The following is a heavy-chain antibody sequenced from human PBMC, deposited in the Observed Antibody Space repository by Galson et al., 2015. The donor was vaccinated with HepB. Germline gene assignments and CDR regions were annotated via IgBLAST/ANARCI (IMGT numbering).Heavy chain of an antibody. CDR3: ARVDRVTYYYGSGSPH. J-gene: IGHJ4*02. CDR2: INPNTGAT. Sequence: SVKVSCKASGYTFTGHHLHWVRQAPGQGLEWMGWINPNTGATNYAQKFQGRVTMTRDTSISTAYMELSSLRSDDTAVYYCARVDRVTYYYGSGSPHWGQGTLVTVSS. V-gene: IGHV1-2*02. CDR1: GYTFTGHH. D-gene: IGHD3-10*01.